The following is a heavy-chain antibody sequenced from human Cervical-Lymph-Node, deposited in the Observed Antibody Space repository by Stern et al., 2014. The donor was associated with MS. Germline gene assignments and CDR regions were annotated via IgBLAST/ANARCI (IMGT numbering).Heavy chain of an antibody. D-gene: IGHD1-1*01. Sequence: VQLVESGAEVKNPGASVKVSCKASGYTFTAYYMQWMRQAPGQGLEWMGWINPNNGGTKSAQKFQGWVTMTRDTSTSTAYMELSRLRSDDTAIYYCARASTTANNYYDGVDVWGQGTTVTVTS. J-gene: IGHJ6*02. CDR1: GYTFTAYY. CDR3: ARASTTANNYYDGVDV. CDR2: INPNNGGT. V-gene: IGHV1-2*04.